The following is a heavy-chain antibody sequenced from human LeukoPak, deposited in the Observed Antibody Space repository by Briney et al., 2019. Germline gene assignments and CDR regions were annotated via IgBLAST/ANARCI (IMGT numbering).Heavy chain of an antibody. D-gene: IGHD3-22*01. CDR3: AREYYDSSGSSYYMDV. CDR1: GFTFSSYS. Sequence: GGSLRLSCAASGFTFSSYSMNWVRQAPGKGLEWVSSTSSSSSYIYYADSVKGRFTISRDNAKNSLYLQMNSLRAEDTAVYYCAREYYDSSGSSYYMDVWGKGTTVTVSS. V-gene: IGHV3-21*01. J-gene: IGHJ6*03. CDR2: TSSSSSYI.